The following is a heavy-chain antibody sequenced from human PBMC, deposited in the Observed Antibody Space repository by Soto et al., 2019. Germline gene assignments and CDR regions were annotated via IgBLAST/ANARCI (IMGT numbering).Heavy chain of an antibody. CDR2: TYYRSKWYN. J-gene: IGHJ5*02. D-gene: IGHD6-13*01. CDR1: GDSVSSNSAA. V-gene: IGHV6-1*01. CDR3: ARDPWRGIADELGFDP. Sequence: SQTLSLTFAISGDSVSSNSAAWNWIRQSPSRGLEWLGRTYYRSKWYNDYAVSVKSRITINPDTSKNQFSLQLNSVTPEDTAVYYCARDPWRGIADELGFDPWGQGTLVTVSS.